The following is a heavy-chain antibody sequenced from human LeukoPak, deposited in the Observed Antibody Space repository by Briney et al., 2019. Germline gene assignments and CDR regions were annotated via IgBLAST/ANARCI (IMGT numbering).Heavy chain of an antibody. V-gene: IGHV3-33*01. CDR1: GFTFSRYV. CDR3: ARAAEDIVVVVAATPEIDY. J-gene: IGHJ4*02. Sequence: GGALRVSCAAPGFTFSRYVMQWVRPAPGRGVEWVAVIWYDGSNKYYADSLKGGFTISRDNSKNMLYLQMNSLRAEDAAVYYCARAAEDIVVVVAATPEIDYWGQGTLVTVSS. CDR2: IWYDGSNK. D-gene: IGHD2-15*01.